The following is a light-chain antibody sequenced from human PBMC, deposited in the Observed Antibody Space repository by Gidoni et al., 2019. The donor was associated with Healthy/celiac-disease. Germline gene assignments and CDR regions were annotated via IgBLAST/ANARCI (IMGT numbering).Light chain of an antibody. CDR2: GVY. CDR3: QQYGSSPGVT. Sequence: IVLTQSQGTLSLSPGERATVPCRASPSVILSYLAWYQQKPGQAPRLLSYGVYSRATGIPDRFSGSGSGTDFTLTSSRLEPEDFAVYYCQQYGSSPGVTFGPGTKVDIK. V-gene: IGKV3-20*01. J-gene: IGKJ3*01. CDR1: PSVILSY.